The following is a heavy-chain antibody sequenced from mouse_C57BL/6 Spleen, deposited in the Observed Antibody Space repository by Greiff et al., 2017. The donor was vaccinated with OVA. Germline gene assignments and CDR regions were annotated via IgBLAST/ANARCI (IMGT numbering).Heavy chain of an antibody. Sequence: EVQRVESEGGLVQPGSSMKLSCTASGFTFSDYYMAWVRQVPEKGLEWVANINYDGSSTYYLDSLKSRFIIARDNAKNILYLQMSSRKSEDTATDYCARAAIYYYGSSHWYFDVWGTGTTVTVSS. CDR2: INYDGSST. CDR3: ARAAIYYYGSSHWYFDV. J-gene: IGHJ1*03. V-gene: IGHV5-16*01. CDR1: GFTFSDYY. D-gene: IGHD1-1*01.